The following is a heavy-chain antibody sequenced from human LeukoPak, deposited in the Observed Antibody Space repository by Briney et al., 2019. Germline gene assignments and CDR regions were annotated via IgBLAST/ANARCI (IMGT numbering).Heavy chain of an antibody. D-gene: IGHD2-2*01. CDR3: ARYQLLSNWFDP. V-gene: IGHV4-4*07. CDR1: GGSISSYY. Sequence: SETLSLTCTVSGGSISSYYWSWIRQPAGKGLEWIGRIYTSGSTNYNPSLKSRVTISVDRSKNQFSLKLSSVTAADTAVYYCARYQLLSNWFDPWGQGTLVTVSS. CDR2: IYTSGST. J-gene: IGHJ5*02.